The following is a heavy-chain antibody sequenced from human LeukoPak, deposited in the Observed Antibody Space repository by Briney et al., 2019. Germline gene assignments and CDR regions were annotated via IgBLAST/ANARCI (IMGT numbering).Heavy chain of an antibody. CDR3: ARGPDIVATLGAFDI. V-gene: IGHV4-4*07. CDR2: IYTSGST. D-gene: IGHD5-12*01. CDR1: GGSISSYY. J-gene: IGHJ3*02. Sequence: HPSETLSLTCTGSGGSISSYYWSWIRQPAGKGLEWIGRIYTSGSTNYNPSLKSRVTMSVDTSKNQFSLKLSSVTAADTAVYYCARGPDIVATLGAFDIWGQGTMVTVSS.